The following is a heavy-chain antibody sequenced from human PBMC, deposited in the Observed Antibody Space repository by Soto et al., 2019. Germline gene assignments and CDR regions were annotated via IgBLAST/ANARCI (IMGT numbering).Heavy chain of an antibody. J-gene: IGHJ4*01. Sequence: GGSLRLSCAAPGFTFSSYAMSWVRQAQGKGLEWVSGFSGSGDTTYYADSVKGRFTISRDNSKNTLYLQMNTLRAEDTAVYYCAKGPHSGYITFFFDYWGHGTLVTVSS. CDR3: AKGPHSGYITFFFDY. D-gene: IGHD5-18*01. V-gene: IGHV3-23*01. CDR2: FSGSGDTT. CDR1: GFTFSSYA.